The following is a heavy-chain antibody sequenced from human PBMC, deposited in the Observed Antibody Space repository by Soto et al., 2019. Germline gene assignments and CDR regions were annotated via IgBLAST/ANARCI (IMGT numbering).Heavy chain of an antibody. D-gene: IGHD1-1*01. Sequence: SETLSLTCTVSGGSLNSYYWTWIRQSPGKGLEWIGYVSSTGNTNYNPSLKSRVTLSLDTSTNEVSLSLASVTAADAAVYYCASTMNWFDPWGQGTLVTVSS. CDR1: GGSLNSYY. V-gene: IGHV4-59*01. CDR2: VSSTGNT. CDR3: ASTMNWFDP. J-gene: IGHJ5*02.